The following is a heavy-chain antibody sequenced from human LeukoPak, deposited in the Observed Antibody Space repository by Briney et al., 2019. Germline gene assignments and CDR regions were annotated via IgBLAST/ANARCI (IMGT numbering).Heavy chain of an antibody. CDR1: GFTFSSYT. V-gene: IGHV3-64D*06. CDR3: VSFYETY. Sequence: GGSLRLSCSVFGFTFSSYTMHWVRQTPGKGLEFISTISGDERYTNYADSVKGRFTISKDNAKNTVYLQMNSLRAEDTAVYYCVSFYETYWGRGTLVTVSS. J-gene: IGHJ4*02. D-gene: IGHD2/OR15-2a*01. CDR2: ISGDERYT.